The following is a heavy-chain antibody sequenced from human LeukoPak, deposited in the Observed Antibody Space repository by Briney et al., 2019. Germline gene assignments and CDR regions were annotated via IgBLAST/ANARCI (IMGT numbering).Heavy chain of an antibody. CDR3: ARVHRKQLVRGNWFDP. D-gene: IGHD6-13*01. CDR2: MNPNSGNT. V-gene: IGHV1-8*01. CDR1: GYTFTSYD. Sequence: ASVKVSCKASGYTFTSYDINRVRQATGQGLEWMGWMNPNSGNTGYAQKFQGRVTMTRDTSISTAYMELSSLRSEDTAVYYCARVHRKQLVRGNWFDPWGQGTLVTVSS. J-gene: IGHJ5*02.